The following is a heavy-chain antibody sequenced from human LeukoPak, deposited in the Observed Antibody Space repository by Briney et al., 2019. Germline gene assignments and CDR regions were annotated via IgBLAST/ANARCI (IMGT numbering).Heavy chain of an antibody. CDR3: AKDYYGSVSYPFDY. D-gene: IGHD3-10*01. CDR2: ISGSGGST. Sequence: GGSLRVSCVASGFTFSSYAMRWVRQAPGKGLEWVSAISGSGGSTYYADSVNGGLTICRDTAKNTLYRPMISLRAEDTTVSYCAKDYYGSVSYPFDYCGQGTLVTVSS. V-gene: IGHV3-23*01. CDR1: GFTFSSYA. J-gene: IGHJ4*02.